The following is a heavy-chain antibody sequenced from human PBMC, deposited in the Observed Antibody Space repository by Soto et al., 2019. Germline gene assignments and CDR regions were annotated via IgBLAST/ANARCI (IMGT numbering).Heavy chain of an antibody. J-gene: IGHJ4*01. D-gene: IGHD3-22*01. V-gene: IGHV3-15*07. CDR3: TTDSYITSIIVRFDY. CDR1: GFTFSNAW. CDR2: VKSKNDGGTT. Sequence: GGSLRLSCAASGFTFSNAWINWVRQAPGKGLEWVGRVKSKNDGGTTDFAAPVKGRFAISRDDSKNMVYLEMNSLQTEDTAIYYCTTDSYITSIIVRFDYWRHGTLVTVSS.